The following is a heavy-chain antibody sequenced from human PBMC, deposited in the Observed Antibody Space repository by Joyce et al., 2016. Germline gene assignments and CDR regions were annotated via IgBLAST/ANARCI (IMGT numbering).Heavy chain of an antibody. D-gene: IGHD6-19*01. Sequence: QVQLRQWGAGLLKPSETLSLTGAVSGGPFRGFFWTWVRQPPGKALEWIGDITTSGATNYNPSLRSRVAISVDTSNNQFSLTLTSLSAADMAVYYCARSQWLAPLMYWGQGTLVTVSP. CDR3: ARSQWLAPLMY. CDR1: GGPFRGFF. V-gene: IGHV4-34*02. J-gene: IGHJ4*02. CDR2: ITTSGAT.